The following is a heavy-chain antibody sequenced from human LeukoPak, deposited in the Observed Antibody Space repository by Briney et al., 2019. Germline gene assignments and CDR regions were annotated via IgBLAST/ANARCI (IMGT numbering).Heavy chain of an antibody. CDR2: IYYSGST. D-gene: IGHD1-26*01. V-gene: IGHV4-39*07. CDR3: ARDLGSGNYYPFAY. Sequence: TSETLSLTCTVSGGSSSSSGYYWGWIRQPPGKGLEWIGNIYYSGSTYYNPSLKSRVTISVDTSKNQFSLKLSSVTAADTAVYYCARDLGSGNYYPFAYWGQGTLVTVSS. CDR1: GGSSSSSGYY. J-gene: IGHJ4*02.